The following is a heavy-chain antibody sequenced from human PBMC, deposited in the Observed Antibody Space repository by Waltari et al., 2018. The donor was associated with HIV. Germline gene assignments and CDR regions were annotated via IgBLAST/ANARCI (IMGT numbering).Heavy chain of an antibody. CDR1: GYTLTDLS. CDR2: CDPEDSET. J-gene: IGHJ6*02. D-gene: IGHD3-9*01. Sequence: QVQLVQSGAEVKKPGASVKVSCKVSGYTLTDLSMHWVRQATGIALEWMGGCDPEDSETIYAQKFQGRVTMTEDTSTDTAYMELSSLRSEDTAVYYCATDVPDILTGPTDYGMDVWGQGTTVTVSS. CDR3: ATDVPDILTGPTDYGMDV. V-gene: IGHV1-24*01.